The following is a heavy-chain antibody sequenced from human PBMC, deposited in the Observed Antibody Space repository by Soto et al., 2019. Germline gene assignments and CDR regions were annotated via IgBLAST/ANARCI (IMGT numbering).Heavy chain of an antibody. V-gene: IGHV1-69*01. CDR2: IIPIFGTA. CDR3: AGGATSTRRIAAAPMDV. J-gene: IGHJ6*02. Sequence: QVQLVQAGAEVKKPGSSVKVSCKASGGTFSSYAISWVRQAPGQGLEWMVGIIPIFGTANYAQKFQGRVTITADEPTSTADMELSRLRSVDMAVYYCAGGATSTRRIAAAPMDVCCHGTTVTVSS. D-gene: IGHD6-13*01. CDR1: GGTFSSYA.